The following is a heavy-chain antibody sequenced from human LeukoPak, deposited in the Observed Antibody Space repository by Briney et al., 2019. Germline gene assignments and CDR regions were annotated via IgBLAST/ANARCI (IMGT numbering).Heavy chain of an antibody. CDR3: AKGYYDILTGFDY. CDR2: ISGSGGSS. Sequence: GGSLRLSCAASGFTFSSYAMSWVRQAPGTGLEWVSAISGSGGSSYYADSVKGRFTISRDNSKNTLYLQMNSLRAEDTAVYYCAKGYYDILTGFDYWGQGTLVTVSS. CDR1: GFTFSSYA. J-gene: IGHJ4*02. V-gene: IGHV3-23*01. D-gene: IGHD3-9*01.